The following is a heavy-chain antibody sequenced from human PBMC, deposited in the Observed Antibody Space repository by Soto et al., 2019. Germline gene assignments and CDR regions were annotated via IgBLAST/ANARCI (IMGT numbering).Heavy chain of an antibody. CDR3: AKALPPTTVTTFYYYGMDV. V-gene: IGHV3-30*18. D-gene: IGHD4-17*01. CDR1: GFTFSSYG. CDR2: ISYDGSTK. Sequence: GGSLRLSCAAPGFTFSSYGMHWLRQAPGKGLEWVAVISYDGSTKYYADSVKGRFTISRDNSKNTLYLQMNSLAAEATAVYYCAKALPPTTVTTFYYYGMDVWGQGTTVTVSS. J-gene: IGHJ6*02.